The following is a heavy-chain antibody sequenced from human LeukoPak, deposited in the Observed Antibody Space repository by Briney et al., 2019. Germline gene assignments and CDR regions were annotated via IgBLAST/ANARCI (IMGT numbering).Heavy chain of an antibody. CDR2: ISYNGSNK. CDR1: GFTFSSYG. CDR3: ALGIGRNEGAFDI. J-gene: IGHJ3*02. Sequence: GRSLRLSCAASGFTFSSYGMHWVRQAPGKGLEWVAVISYNGSNKYYADSVKGRFTISRDNSKNTLYLQMNSLRAEDTAVYYCALGIGRNEGAFDIWGQGTMVTVSS. V-gene: IGHV3-30*03. D-gene: IGHD1-1*01.